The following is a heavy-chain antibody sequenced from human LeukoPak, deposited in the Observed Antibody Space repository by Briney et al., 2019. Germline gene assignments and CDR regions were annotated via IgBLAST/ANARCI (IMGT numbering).Heavy chain of an antibody. CDR2: IYTSGRT. V-gene: IGHV4-61*02. D-gene: IGHD3-10*01. CDR1: GGSISSGSYY. CDR3: ASVRRGFGESSKYYSYYYMDV. J-gene: IGHJ6*03. Sequence: PSETLSLACTVSGGSISSGSYYWSWIRQPAGKGLEWIGRIYTSGRTYYNPSLKSRVTISVDTSKNQFSLKLSSVTAADTAVYYCASVRRGFGESSKYYSYYYMDVWGNGTTVPIS.